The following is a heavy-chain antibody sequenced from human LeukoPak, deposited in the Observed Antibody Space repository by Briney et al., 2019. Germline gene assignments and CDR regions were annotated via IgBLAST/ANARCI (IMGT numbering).Heavy chain of an antibody. J-gene: IGHJ3*02. CDR2: ISAYNGNT. Sequence: ASVKVSCKASGYTFNNHYMYWVRQAPGQGLEWMGWISAYNGNTNYAQKLQGRVTMTTDTSTSTAYMELRSLRSDDTAVYYCVRDGSYPGSHAFDIWGQGTMVTVSS. CDR3: VRDGSYPGSHAFDI. CDR1: GYTFNNHY. V-gene: IGHV1-18*01. D-gene: IGHD1-26*01.